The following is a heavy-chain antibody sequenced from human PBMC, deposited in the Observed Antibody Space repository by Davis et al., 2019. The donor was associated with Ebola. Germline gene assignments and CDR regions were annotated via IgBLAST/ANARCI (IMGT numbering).Heavy chain of an antibody. D-gene: IGHD3-10*01. CDR3: ARAGQGSGAFDI. J-gene: IGHJ3*02. Sequence: PGRSLKISCAASGFTFSSYGMHWVRQAPGKGLEWVAVIWYDGSNKYYADSVKGRFTISRDNSKNTLYLQMNSLRAEDTAVYYCARAGQGSGAFDIWGQGTMVTVSS. V-gene: IGHV3-33*01. CDR2: IWYDGSNK. CDR1: GFTFSSYG.